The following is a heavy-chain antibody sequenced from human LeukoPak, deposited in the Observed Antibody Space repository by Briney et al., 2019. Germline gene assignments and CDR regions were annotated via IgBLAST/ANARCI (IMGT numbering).Heavy chain of an antibody. J-gene: IGHJ4*02. CDR1: GFTFDDYA. Sequence: GRSLRLSCAASGFTFDDYAMHWVRQAPGKGLEWVSGISWNSGSIGYADSVKGRFTIFRDNAKNSLYLQTNSLRAEDTALYYCAKGSIAAAGIYYFDYWGQGTLVTVSS. V-gene: IGHV3-9*01. CDR3: AKGSIAAAGIYYFDY. D-gene: IGHD6-13*01. CDR2: ISWNSGSI.